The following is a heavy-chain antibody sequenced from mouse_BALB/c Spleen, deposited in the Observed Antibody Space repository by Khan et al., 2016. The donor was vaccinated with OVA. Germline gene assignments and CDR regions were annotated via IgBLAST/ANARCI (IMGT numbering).Heavy chain of an antibody. CDR3: ARAVWDVFAY. V-gene: IGHV1-77*01. Sequence: VQLQESGPELVKPGASVKMSCKASGYTLTDYVMNWVKQSNGQGLEWIGQLYPGSDSTYYNEKLKGKATLTTDRSSNTASMQLSKLTSEDSAVYFCARAVWDVFAYWGQGTLGTVSA. D-gene: IGHD4-1*01. J-gene: IGHJ3*01. CDR1: GYTLTDYV. CDR2: LYPGSDST.